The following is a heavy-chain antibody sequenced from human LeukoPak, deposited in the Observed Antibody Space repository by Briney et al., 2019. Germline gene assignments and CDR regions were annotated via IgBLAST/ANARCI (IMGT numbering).Heavy chain of an antibody. J-gene: IGHJ6*04. Sequence: ASVKVSCKASGGTLSSYAFSWVRQAPAQGLEWMGGIIPIFGTANYAQKFEGRVTITADESTSTAYMELSSLRSEDTAVYYCARARCSEGSCRDRGELYYGMDVWGKGTTVTVSS. D-gene: IGHD2-15*01. CDR1: GGTLSSYA. V-gene: IGHV1-69*13. CDR2: IIPIFGTA. CDR3: ARARCSEGSCRDRGELYYGMDV.